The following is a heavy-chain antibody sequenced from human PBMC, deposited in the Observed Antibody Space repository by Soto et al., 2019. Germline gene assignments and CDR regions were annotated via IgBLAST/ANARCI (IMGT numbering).Heavy chain of an antibody. CDR1: GFTVSSNY. CDR3: ARDSRFGEGFSVKRYYYYGMDV. D-gene: IGHD3-10*01. Sequence: EVQLVESGGGLIQPGGSLSLSCAASGFTVSSNYMSWVRQAPGKGLEWVSVIYSGGSTYYADSVKGRFTISRDNSKNTLYLQMNSVRAEDTAVYYCARDSRFGEGFSVKRYYYYGMDVWGQGTTVTVSS. CDR2: IYSGGST. J-gene: IGHJ6*02. V-gene: IGHV3-53*01.